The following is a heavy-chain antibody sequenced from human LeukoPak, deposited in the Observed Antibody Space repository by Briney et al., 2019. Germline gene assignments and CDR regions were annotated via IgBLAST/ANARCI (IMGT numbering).Heavy chain of an antibody. Sequence: VRSLRLSCAASGFSFSSYWMHWVRQAPGKGLVWVSRIKSDGKTNYADSVKGRFTISRDNAKNTVSLQMNSLRAEDTGVYYCARAPSEIGGYYLEYFRHWGQGTLVTVSS. V-gene: IGHV3-74*01. J-gene: IGHJ1*01. CDR2: IKSDGKT. CDR3: ARAPSEIGGYYLEYFRH. D-gene: IGHD3-22*01. CDR1: GFSFSSYW.